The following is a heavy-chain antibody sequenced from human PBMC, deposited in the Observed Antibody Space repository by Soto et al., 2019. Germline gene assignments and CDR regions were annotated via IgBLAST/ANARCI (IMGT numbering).Heavy chain of an antibody. Sequence: QVQLVESGGGVVQPGRSLRLSCAASGFTFSSYAMHWVRQAPGKGLEWVAVISYDGSNKYYADSVKGRFTISRDNSKNTLYLQMNSLRAEDTAVYYCARDRDSSGWYDGIFEYWGQGTLVTVSS. D-gene: IGHD6-19*01. J-gene: IGHJ4*02. CDR3: ARDRDSSGWYDGIFEY. V-gene: IGHV3-30-3*01. CDR2: ISYDGSNK. CDR1: GFTFSSYA.